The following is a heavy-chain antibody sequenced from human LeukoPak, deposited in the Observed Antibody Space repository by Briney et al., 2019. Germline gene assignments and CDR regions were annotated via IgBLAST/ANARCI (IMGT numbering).Heavy chain of an antibody. CDR1: GFTFSSYA. Sequence: PGGSLRLSCASSGFTFSSYAMSWVRQAPGKGLEWVSAISTSGGSTYYADSVKGRFTISRDNAKNTLYLQMNSLRAEDTAVYYCANDGGYYDFWSEGDWFDPWGQGTLVTVSS. CDR3: ANDGGYYDFWSEGDWFDP. J-gene: IGHJ5*02. D-gene: IGHD3-3*01. V-gene: IGHV3-23*01. CDR2: ISTSGGST.